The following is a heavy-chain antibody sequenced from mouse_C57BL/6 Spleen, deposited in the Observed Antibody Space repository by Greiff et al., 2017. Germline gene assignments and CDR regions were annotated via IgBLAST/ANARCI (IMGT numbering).Heavy chain of an antibody. J-gene: IGHJ4*01. CDR2: IYPGSGST. CDR3: ARWGYYYAMYY. Sequence: VQLQQPGAELVKPGASVKLSCKASGYTFTSYWITWVKQRPGQGLEWIGDIYPGSGSTNYNEKFKSKATLTVDTSSSTAYMQLSSLTSEYSAVYYCARWGYYYAMYYWGQGTSGTGSS. V-gene: IGHV1-55*01. CDR1: GYTFTSYW.